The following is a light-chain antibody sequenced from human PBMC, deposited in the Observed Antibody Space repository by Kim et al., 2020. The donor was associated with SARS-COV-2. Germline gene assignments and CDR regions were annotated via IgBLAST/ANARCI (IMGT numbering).Light chain of an antibody. Sequence: QWVTPSCAGGSANIGECYGVQWSQQLPGASPKLLSHGNNIRPSGVPVRFSASKSATSASLAITGLQAEDEADYYCQSSDSRLSGWVFGGGTQLTVL. V-gene: IGLV1-40*01. CDR2: GNN. CDR1: SANIGECYG. CDR3: QSSDSRLSGWV. J-gene: IGLJ3*02.